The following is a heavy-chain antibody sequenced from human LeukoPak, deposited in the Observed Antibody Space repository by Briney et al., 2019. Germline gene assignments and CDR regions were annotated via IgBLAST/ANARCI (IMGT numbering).Heavy chain of an antibody. CDR2: IYSGGST. V-gene: IGHV3-53*01. CDR1: GFTVSSNY. Sequence: GGSLRPSCAASGFTVSSNYMSWVRQAPGKGLEWVSVIYSGGSTYYADSVKGRFTISRDNSKNTLYLQMNSLRAEDTAVYYCALDMGYPYMDVWGQGATVTVSS. CDR3: ALDMGYPYMDV. J-gene: IGHJ6*02. D-gene: IGHD5-18*01.